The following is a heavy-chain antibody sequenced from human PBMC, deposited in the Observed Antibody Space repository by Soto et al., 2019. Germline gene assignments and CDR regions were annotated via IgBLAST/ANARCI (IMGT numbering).Heavy chain of an antibody. Sequence: QVQLVQSGAEVKKPGSSVKVSCKASGGTFSSYAISWVRQAPGQGLEWMGGINPIVGTANYAQKFQGRVTLTADESTSPAYMALSSLRSEDTAVYYCARHRSPMGGMDVWGQGTTVTVSS. J-gene: IGHJ6*02. V-gene: IGHV1-69*12. CDR1: GGTFSSYA. CDR2: INPIVGTA. CDR3: ARHRSPMGGMDV.